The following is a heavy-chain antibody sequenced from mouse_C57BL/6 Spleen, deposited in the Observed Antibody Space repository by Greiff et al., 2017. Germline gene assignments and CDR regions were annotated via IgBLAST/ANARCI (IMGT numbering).Heavy chain of an antibody. D-gene: IGHD1-1*01. CDR3: ARGVTTVAPRGYFDD. CDR2: IYPRSGNT. CDR1: GYTFTSYG. Sequence: QVQLQQSGAELARPGASVKLSCKASGYTFTSYGISWVKQRTGQGLEWIGEIYPRSGNTYYNEKFKGKATLTADKSSSTAYMELRSLTSEDSAVYFCARGVTTVAPRGYFDDWGQGTTLTVSS. V-gene: IGHV1-81*01. J-gene: IGHJ2*01.